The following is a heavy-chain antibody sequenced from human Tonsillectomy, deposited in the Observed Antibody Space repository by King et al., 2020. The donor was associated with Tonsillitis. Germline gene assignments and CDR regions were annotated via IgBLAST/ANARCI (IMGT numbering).Heavy chain of an antibody. Sequence: VQLVESGGGLVQPGGSLRLSCAASGFTFSNDAMNWVRQAPGKGLEWVSVIYSGGRTYYADSVKGRFTISRDNSKNTLYLQMNSLRAEDTAVYYCAKDQGYGWGSYQYAMDVWGQGTTVTVSS. CDR1: GFTFSNDA. J-gene: IGHJ6*02. CDR3: AKDQGYGWGSYQYAMDV. CDR2: IYSGGRT. V-gene: IGHV3-23*03. D-gene: IGHD3-10*01.